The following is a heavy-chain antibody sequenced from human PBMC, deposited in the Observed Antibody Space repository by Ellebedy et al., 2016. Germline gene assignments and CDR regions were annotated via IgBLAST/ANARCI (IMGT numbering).Heavy chain of an antibody. CDR2: VFHTGTT. J-gene: IGHJ3*01. Sequence: SETLSLTCNVSGGSVSSDYWNWMRRPPGKGLEWIGYVFHTGTTNYNPSLKSRVTMSVDTSKSQFSLRPASVTAADTAVYYCAKWNGGWYAFEVWGQGTMVTVSS. V-gene: IGHV4-59*02. D-gene: IGHD6-19*01. CDR1: GGSVSSDY. CDR3: AKWNGGWYAFEV.